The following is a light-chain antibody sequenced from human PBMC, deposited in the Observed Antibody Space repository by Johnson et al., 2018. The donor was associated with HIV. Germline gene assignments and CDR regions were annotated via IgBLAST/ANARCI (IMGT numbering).Light chain of an antibody. CDR2: ENN. J-gene: IGLJ1*01. CDR3: GTWDSSLSAHYV. V-gene: IGLV1-51*02. CDR1: NSNIGNNF. Sequence: QSVLTQPPSVSAAPGQKVTISCSGSNSNIGNNFVSWYQQFPGTAPRLLIYENNKRPSGIADRFSGSKSGTSATLGITGLQTGAEADYYCGTWDSSLSAHYVFGTGTKVTVL.